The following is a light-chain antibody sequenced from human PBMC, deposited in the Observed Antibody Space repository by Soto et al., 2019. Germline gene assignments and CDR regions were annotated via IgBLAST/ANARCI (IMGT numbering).Light chain of an antibody. V-gene: IGKV3-20*01. CDR3: QHYDNSPYN. Sequence: EIVLTQSPGTLSLSPGEVATLSCRASQTVSSSYLAWYQQKPGLAPRVLIYGTSSRATGIPDRFSGSGSGTDFTLTITRLEPEDFAVYFCQHYDNSPYNCGQGTKVDIK. CDR2: GTS. CDR1: QTVSSSY. J-gene: IGKJ2*01.